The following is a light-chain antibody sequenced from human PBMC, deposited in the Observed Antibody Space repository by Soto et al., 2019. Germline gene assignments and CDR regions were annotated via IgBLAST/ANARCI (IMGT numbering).Light chain of an antibody. CDR2: EVS. CDR1: SSDVGGYNY. CDR3: ATWDGSLNGWV. Sequence: QSALTQPPSASGSPGQSVTISCTGTSSDVGGYNYVSWYQQHPGKAPRLMIYEVSKRPSGVPDRFSGSKSGSTASLTVSGLQAEDEADYYCATWDGSLNGWVFGGGTKLTVL. J-gene: IGLJ3*02. V-gene: IGLV2-8*01.